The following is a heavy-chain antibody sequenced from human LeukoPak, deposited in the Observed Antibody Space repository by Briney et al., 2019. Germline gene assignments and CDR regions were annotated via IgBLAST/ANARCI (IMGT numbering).Heavy chain of an antibody. V-gene: IGHV3-48*03. D-gene: IGHD2-8*01. Sequence: GGSLRLSCAASGFSFSSYGMNWVRQAPGKGLEWVSYISSRGSTIYYADSVKGRFTISRDNAKNSLYLQMNSLRAEDTAVYYCARIPGYFMLSCFDYWGQGTLVSVSS. J-gene: IGHJ4*02. CDR1: GFSFSSYG. CDR3: ARIPGYFMLSCFDY. CDR2: ISSRGSTI.